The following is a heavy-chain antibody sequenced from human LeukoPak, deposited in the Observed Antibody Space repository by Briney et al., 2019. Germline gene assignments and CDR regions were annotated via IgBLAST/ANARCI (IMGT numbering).Heavy chain of an antibody. CDR2: IYSGGST. J-gene: IGHJ3*02. CDR1: GFTVSSNY. V-gene: IGHV3-66*01. CDR3: ARECSGGSCYSDAFDI. D-gene: IGHD2-15*01. Sequence: GGSLRLSCAASGFTVSSNYMSWVRQAPGKGLEWVSVIYSGGSTYYADSVKGRFTISRDNSKNTLYLQMNSLRAEDKAVYYCARECSGGSCYSDAFDIWGQGTMVTVSS.